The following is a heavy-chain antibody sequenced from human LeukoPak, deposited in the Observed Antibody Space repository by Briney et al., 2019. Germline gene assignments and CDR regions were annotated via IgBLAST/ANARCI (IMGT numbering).Heavy chain of an antibody. D-gene: IGHD3-10*01. Sequence: SVKVSCKASGYTFTNYGISWVRQAPGQGLEWMGGIIPIFGTANYAQKFQGRVTITADESTSTAYMELSSLRSEDTAVYYCARDSEGSLTMVRGVTQFGCGYWGQGTLVTVSS. J-gene: IGHJ4*02. CDR3: ARDSEGSLTMVRGVTQFGCGY. CDR2: IIPIFGTA. CDR1: GYTFTNYG. V-gene: IGHV1-69*13.